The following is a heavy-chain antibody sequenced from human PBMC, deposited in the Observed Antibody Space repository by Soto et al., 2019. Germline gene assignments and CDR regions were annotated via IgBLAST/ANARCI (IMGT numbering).Heavy chain of an antibody. CDR3: ARDGRHIVVVTATRDYYYGMDV. D-gene: IGHD2-21*02. J-gene: IGHJ6*02. CDR2: ISAYNGNT. V-gene: IGHV1-18*01. Sequence: GASVKVSCKASGYTFTSYGISWVRQAPGQGLEWMGWISAYNGNTNYAQKLQGRVTMTTDTSTSTAYMELRSLRSDDTAVYYCARDGRHIVVVTATRDYYYGMDVWGQGTTVTVSS. CDR1: GYTFTSYG.